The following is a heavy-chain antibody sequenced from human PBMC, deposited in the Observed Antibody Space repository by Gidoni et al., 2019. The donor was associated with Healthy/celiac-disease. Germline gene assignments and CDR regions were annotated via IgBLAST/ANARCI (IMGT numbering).Heavy chain of an antibody. D-gene: IGHD5-12*01. Sequence: EVQLVEPGGGLVQPGGSLRLSCAASGFPFSSYEMNLVRQAPGKGLEWVSYMSSSGSTIYYADSVKGRFTISRDNAKNSLYLQMNSLRAEDTAVYYCASTPTGWLRLPSYFDYWGLEPWSPSPQ. CDR3: ASTPTGWLRLPSYFDY. CDR2: MSSSGSTI. CDR1: GFPFSSYE. V-gene: IGHV3-48*03. J-gene: IGHJ4*01.